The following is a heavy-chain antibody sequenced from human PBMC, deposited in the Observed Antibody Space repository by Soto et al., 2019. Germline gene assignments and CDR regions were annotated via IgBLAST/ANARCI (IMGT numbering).Heavy chain of an antibody. V-gene: IGHV1-18*01. CDR2: ISAYNGNT. Sequence: ASVKVSCKASGYTFTSYGISWVRQAPGQGLEWMGRISAYNGNTIYAQKVQGRVTMTTDTSTSTAYMELRSLRSDDTAVYYCARADMSLVWFDPWGQGTLVTVSS. J-gene: IGHJ5*02. CDR1: GYTFTSYG. D-gene: IGHD2-15*01. CDR3: ARADMSLVWFDP.